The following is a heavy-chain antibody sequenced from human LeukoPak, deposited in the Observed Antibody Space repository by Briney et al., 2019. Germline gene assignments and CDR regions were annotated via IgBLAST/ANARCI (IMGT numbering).Heavy chain of an antibody. D-gene: IGHD2-15*01. CDR1: GGSISSGGYY. Sequence: PSETLSLTCTVSGGSISSGGYYWSWIRQPPGKGLEWIGYIYYSGSTNGSTNYNPSLKSRVTISIDTSKNQFSLKLSSVTAADTAVYYCARERTPGSGLDYWGQGTLVTVSS. J-gene: IGHJ4*02. CDR3: ARERTPGSGLDY. V-gene: IGHV4-61*08. CDR2: IYYSGSTNGST.